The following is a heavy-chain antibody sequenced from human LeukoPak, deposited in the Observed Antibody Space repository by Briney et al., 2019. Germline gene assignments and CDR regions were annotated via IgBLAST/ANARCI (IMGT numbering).Heavy chain of an antibody. CDR2: ISGSGGST. V-gene: IGHV3-23*01. CDR1: GFTFSSYA. Sequence: GGSLRLSCAASGFTFSSYAMSWVRQAPGKGLEWVSAISGSGGSTYYADSVKGRFTISRDNSKNTLYLQMNSLRAEDTAVYYCTKLSEYTFGPSDFDYWGQGSQVTVSS. D-gene: IGHD3-3*01. J-gene: IGHJ4*02. CDR3: TKLSEYTFGPSDFDY.